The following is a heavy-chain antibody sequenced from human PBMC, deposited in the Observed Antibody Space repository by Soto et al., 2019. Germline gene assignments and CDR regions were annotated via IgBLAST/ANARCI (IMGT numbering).Heavy chain of an antibody. Sequence: EVQLLESGGGLVQPGGSVRLSCAASGLTFGNYAMSWVRQAPGKGLEWVSAISGDSGRTYYADSVKGRFTISRDNSKTTLYLQMNTLRAEDTAVYSCAVTSNCGRDCAAASYWYLDIWGCGPLVNVSS. CDR2: ISGDSGRT. J-gene: IGHJ2*01. CDR1: GLTFGNYA. CDR3: AVTSNCGRDCAAASYWYLDI. V-gene: IGHV3-23*01. D-gene: IGHD2-21*02.